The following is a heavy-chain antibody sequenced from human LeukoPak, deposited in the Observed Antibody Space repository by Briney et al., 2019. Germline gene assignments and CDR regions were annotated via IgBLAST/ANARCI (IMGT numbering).Heavy chain of an antibody. V-gene: IGHV1-2*02. J-gene: IGHJ4*02. CDR1: GYTLTVYY. Sequence: SLKVSCKASGYTLTVYYMHWVRQAPGQGLEWMGWINPNSGGTNYAQKFQGRVTMTRETSIITAYMELSRLRSDDTAVYYCAREVYDFWSGHATMNFDYWGQGTLVTVSS. D-gene: IGHD3-3*01. CDR2: INPNSGGT. CDR3: AREVYDFWSGHATMNFDY.